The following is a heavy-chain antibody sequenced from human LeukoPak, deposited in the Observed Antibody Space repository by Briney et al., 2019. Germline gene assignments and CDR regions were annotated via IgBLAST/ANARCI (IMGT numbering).Heavy chain of an antibody. Sequence: GGSLSPPCAPLGFTLRNMAIGGVGRAQGRGGRGESVISGSGRTTEYADSVKGRFTISRDNSKNTLSLQMNSLRDEDTAIYYCAKNVVVKRYFDYWGQGTLITVSS. CDR1: GFTLRNMA. V-gene: IGHV3-23*01. J-gene: IGHJ4*02. CDR3: AKNVVVKRYFDY. CDR2: ISGSGRTT. D-gene: IGHD2-15*01.